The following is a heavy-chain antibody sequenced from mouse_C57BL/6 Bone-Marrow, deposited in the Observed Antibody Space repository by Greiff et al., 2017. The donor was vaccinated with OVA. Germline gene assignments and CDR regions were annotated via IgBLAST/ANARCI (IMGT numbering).Heavy chain of an antibody. V-gene: IGHV1-77*01. Sequence: VKLQESGAELVKPGASVKISCKASGYTFTDYYINWVKQRPGKGLEWIGKLGPGSGSTYYNDKFKGKAKLTADKASSTAYMQLSSLTSEDSAVYFGARRIITTVVAFDYWGQGTTLTVSS. CDR1: GYTFTDYY. D-gene: IGHD1-1*01. CDR2: LGPGSGST. J-gene: IGHJ2*01. CDR3: ARRIITTVVAFDY.